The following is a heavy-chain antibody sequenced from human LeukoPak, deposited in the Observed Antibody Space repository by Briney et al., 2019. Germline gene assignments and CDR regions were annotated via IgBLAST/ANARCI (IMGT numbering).Heavy chain of an antibody. CDR3: ASGEDYYYYMDV. Sequence: SETLSLTCTVSGGSISSYYWSWLRQPPGKGLEWIGYIYYSGSTNYNPSLKSRVTISVDTSKNQFSLKLSSVTAADTAVYYCASGEDYYYYMDVWGKGTTVTVSS. V-gene: IGHV4-59*01. CDR2: IYYSGST. CDR1: GGSISSYY. J-gene: IGHJ6*03.